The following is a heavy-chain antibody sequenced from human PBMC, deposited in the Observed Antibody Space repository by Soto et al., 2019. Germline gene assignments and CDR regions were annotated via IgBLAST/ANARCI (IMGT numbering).Heavy chain of an antibody. J-gene: IGHJ4*02. V-gene: IGHV6-1*01. CDR2: TYYRSKWYN. CDR1: GDSVSSNSAS. D-gene: IGHD6-19*01. Sequence: SQTLSLTCAISGDSVSSNSASWNLIRKSPSRGLEWLGRTYYRSKWYNDYAVSVKSRITINPDTSKNQFSLQLNSVTPEDTAVYYCAREGYSSGWSLFDYWGQGTLVTVSS. CDR3: AREGYSSGWSLFDY.